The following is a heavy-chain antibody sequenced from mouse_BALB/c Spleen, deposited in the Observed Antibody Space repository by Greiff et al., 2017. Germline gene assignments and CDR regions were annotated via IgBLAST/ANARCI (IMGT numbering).Heavy chain of an antibody. Sequence: VQLQESGAELAKPGASVKMSCKASGYTFTSYWMHWVKQRPGQGLEWIGYINPSTGYTEYNQKFKDKATLTADKSSSTAYMQLSSLTSEDSAVYYCARWDDYDGWGQGTTLTVSS. CDR3: ARWDDYDG. CDR2: INPSTGYT. J-gene: IGHJ2*01. D-gene: IGHD2-4*01. CDR1: GYTFTSYW. V-gene: IGHV1-7*01.